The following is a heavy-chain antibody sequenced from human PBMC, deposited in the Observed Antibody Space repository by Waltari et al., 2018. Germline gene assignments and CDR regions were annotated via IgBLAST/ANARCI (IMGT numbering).Heavy chain of an antibody. CDR3: ARIIGDYGSFPYYYYGMDV. J-gene: IGHJ6*02. CDR1: GGSISSYY. D-gene: IGHD4-17*01. V-gene: IGHV4-59*01. Sequence: QVQLQESGPGLVTPSETLSLTCTVSGGSISSYYWSWIRPPPGKGLEWIGYIYYSGSTNYNPSLKSRVTISVDTSKNQFSLKLSSVTAADTAVYYCARIIGDYGSFPYYYYGMDVWGQGTTVTVSS. CDR2: IYYSGST.